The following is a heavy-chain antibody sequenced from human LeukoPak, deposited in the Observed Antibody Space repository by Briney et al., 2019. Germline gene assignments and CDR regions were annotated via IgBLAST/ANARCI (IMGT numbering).Heavy chain of an antibody. CDR3: ARASSSWPAYYFDY. Sequence: ASVKVSCKASGYTFTGYYIHWVRQAPGQGLEWMRWINPNSGGTNYAQKFQGRVTMTRDTSISTAYIELSRLRSDDTAVYYCARASSSWPAYYFDYWGQGTLVTVSS. D-gene: IGHD6-13*01. CDR1: GYTFTGYY. J-gene: IGHJ4*02. V-gene: IGHV1-2*02. CDR2: INPNSGGT.